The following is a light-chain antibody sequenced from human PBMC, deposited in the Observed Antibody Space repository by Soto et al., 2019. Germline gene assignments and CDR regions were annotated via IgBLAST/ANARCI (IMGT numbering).Light chain of an antibody. Sequence: EIVLTQSPGTLSLSPGERATLSCRASQSFRSSYLAWYQQKPGQAPRLLIYGASSRATGIPDRFSGSGSGTDFTLTISRLEPEDFAVYYCQQYGSSPRTFGGGTKVELK. CDR1: QSFRSSY. CDR3: QQYGSSPRT. J-gene: IGKJ4*01. V-gene: IGKV3-20*01. CDR2: GAS.